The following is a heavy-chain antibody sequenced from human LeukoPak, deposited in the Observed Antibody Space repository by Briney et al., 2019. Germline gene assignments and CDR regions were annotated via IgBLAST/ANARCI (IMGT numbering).Heavy chain of an antibody. CDR3: ARLWSGSYLEEIGY. Sequence: PSETLSLTCAVYGGSFSGYYWSWIRQPPGKGLEWIGEINHSGSTNYNPPLKSRVTISVDTSKNQFSLKLSSVTAADTAVYYCARLWSGSYLEEIGYWGQGTLVTVSS. CDR1: GGSFSGYY. D-gene: IGHD1-26*01. CDR2: INHSGST. V-gene: IGHV4-34*01. J-gene: IGHJ4*02.